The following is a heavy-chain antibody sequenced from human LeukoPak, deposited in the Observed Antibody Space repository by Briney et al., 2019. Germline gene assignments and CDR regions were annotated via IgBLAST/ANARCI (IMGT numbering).Heavy chain of an antibody. Sequence: GRSLRLSCAASGFSFSSYGMHWVRQAPGKGLEWVAVISHDGSNKYYADSVKGRFTISRDNSKNTLYLQMNSLRVEDTAVYYCARDFGSGYDSSGYYYYYMDVWGKGTTVTVSS. V-gene: IGHV3-30*03. CDR3: ARDFGSGYDSSGYYYYYMDV. D-gene: IGHD3-22*01. J-gene: IGHJ6*03. CDR2: ISHDGSNK. CDR1: GFSFSSYG.